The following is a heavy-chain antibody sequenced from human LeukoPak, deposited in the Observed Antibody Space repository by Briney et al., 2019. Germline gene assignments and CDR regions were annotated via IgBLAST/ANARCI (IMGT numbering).Heavy chain of an antibody. J-gene: IGHJ3*02. V-gene: IGHV4-4*07. Sequence: PSETLPLTCAVSGGSVRSYYWIWIRQPAGKGLEWIGRIYPSGTTNYNPSLQSRVTMSLDTSKNQFSLTLTSVTAADTAVYYCATLYTVRGADAFDIWGQGTVVSVSS. CDR1: GGSVRSYY. D-gene: IGHD3-10*01. CDR3: ATLYTVRGADAFDI. CDR2: IYPSGTT.